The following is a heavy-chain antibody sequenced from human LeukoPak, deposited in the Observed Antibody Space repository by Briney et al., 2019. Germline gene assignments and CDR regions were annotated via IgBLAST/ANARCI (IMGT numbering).Heavy chain of an antibody. V-gene: IGHV3-21*01. Sequence: PGGSLRLSCAASGFTFSSYSMNWVRQAPGKGLEWVSSISSSSSYIYYADSVKGRFTISRDNAKKSLYLQMKSLRAGDTAVYYCARDTIWFGGGEFDYWGQGTLVTVSS. CDR1: GFTFSSYS. J-gene: IGHJ4*02. CDR3: ARDTIWFGGGEFDY. D-gene: IGHD3-10*01. CDR2: ISSSSSYI.